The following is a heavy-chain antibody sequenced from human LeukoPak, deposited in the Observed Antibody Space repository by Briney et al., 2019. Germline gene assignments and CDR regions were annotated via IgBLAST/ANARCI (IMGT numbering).Heavy chain of an antibody. CDR2: ISAYNGNT. D-gene: IGHD3-3*01. J-gene: IGHJ4*02. CDR1: GYTFTSYG. CDR3: ARDYDFWSGSPIPLGY. V-gene: IGHV1-18*01. Sequence: GSVKVSCKASGYTFTSYGISWVRQAPGQGLEWMGWISAYNGNTNYAQKLQGRVTMTTDTSTSTAYMELRSLRSDDTAVYYCARDYDFWSGSPIPLGYWGQGTLVTVSS.